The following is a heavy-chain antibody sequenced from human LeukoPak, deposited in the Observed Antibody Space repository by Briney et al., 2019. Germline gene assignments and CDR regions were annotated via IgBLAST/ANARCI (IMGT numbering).Heavy chain of an antibody. D-gene: IGHD6-13*01. Sequence: SETLSLTCTVSGGSISSYYWSWIRQPPGKGLEWIGYIYYSGSTNYNPSLKSRVTISVDTSKNQFSLKLSSVTAADTAVYYCARLGVSSSWYFDYWGQGTLVTVSS. J-gene: IGHJ4*02. CDR3: ARLGVSSSWYFDY. CDR2: IYYSGST. CDR1: GGSISSYY. V-gene: IGHV4-59*08.